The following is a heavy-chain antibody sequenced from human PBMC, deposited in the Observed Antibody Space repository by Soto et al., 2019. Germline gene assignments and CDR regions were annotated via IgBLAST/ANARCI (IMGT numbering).Heavy chain of an antibody. J-gene: IGHJ5*02. CDR1: GYTFTGYD. Sequence: GASVKISSTASGYTFTGYDMHWVRQAPGQGLEWMGWINPNSGGTNYAQKFQGWVTMTRDTSISTTYMELSRPRSDGTAAYYGASGRTAAPRSIWFYPGGRGTLLPVS. CDR2: INPNSGGT. V-gene: IGHV1-2*04. D-gene: IGHD2-2*01. CDR3: ASGRTAAPRSIWFYP.